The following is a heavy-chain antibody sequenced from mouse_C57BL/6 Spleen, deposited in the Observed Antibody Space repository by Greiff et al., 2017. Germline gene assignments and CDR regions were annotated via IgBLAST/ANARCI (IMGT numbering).Heavy chain of an antibody. CDR2: ISSGSSTI. J-gene: IGHJ1*03. CDR1: GFSFSDYG. CDR3: ARWAVGYFDV. V-gene: IGHV5-17*01. Sequence: EVQGVESGGGLVKPGGSLKLSCAASGFSFSDYGMHWVRQAPEKGLEWVAYISSGSSTIYYADTVKGRFTIARDNAKNTLFLQMTSLRSEDTAMYYCARWAVGYFDVWGTGTTVTVSS.